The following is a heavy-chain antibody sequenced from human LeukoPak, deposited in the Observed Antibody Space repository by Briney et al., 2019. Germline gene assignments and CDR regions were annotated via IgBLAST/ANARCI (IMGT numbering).Heavy chain of an antibody. CDR2: ISSNGGST. CDR1: GFTFSSYA. CDR3: ARGLVVEPAAIAY. D-gene: IGHD2-2*02. J-gene: IGHJ4*02. Sequence: GGSLRLSCAASGFTFSSYAMHWVRQAPGKGLEYVSAISSNGGSTYYANSVKGRFTISRDNSKNTLYLQMGSLRAEDMAVYYCARGLVVEPAAIAYWGQGTLVTVSS. V-gene: IGHV3-64*01.